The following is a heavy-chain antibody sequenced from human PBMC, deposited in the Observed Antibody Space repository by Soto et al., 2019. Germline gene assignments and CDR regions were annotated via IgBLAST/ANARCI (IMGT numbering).Heavy chain of an antibody. Sequence: PSETLSLTCVVSGGSLSDYFWSWIRQPPGMALEWIGEINHLGSINYNPSLKSRVTMSVDTSKNQFSLKLSSVTAADTAVYYCARAAVLIYYYYYMDVWGKGTTVTVSS. V-gene: IGHV4-34*01. J-gene: IGHJ6*03. CDR1: GGSLSDYF. D-gene: IGHD6-13*01. CDR3: ARAAVLIYYYYYMDV. CDR2: INHLGSI.